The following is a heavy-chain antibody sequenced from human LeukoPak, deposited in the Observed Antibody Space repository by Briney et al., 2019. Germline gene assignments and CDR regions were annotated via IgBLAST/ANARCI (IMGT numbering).Heavy chain of an antibody. CDR2: IYYSGTT. V-gene: IGHV4-39*01. D-gene: IGHD2-15*01. CDR1: GVSITSNTYY. J-gene: IGHJ6*02. Sequence: SETLSLTCSVSGVSITSNTYYWGGVRQPPGKGREWIVNIYYSGTTYYNPSLKSPFTISVDTSKTQFSLQLSSVTAADTAVYYCASQYCSGGSCYYYGTDVWGQGTTVTVSS. CDR3: ASQYCSGGSCYYYGTDV.